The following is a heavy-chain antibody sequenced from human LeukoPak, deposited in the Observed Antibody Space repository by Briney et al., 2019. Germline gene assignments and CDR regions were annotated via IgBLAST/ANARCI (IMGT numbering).Heavy chain of an antibody. V-gene: IGHV4-39*07. Sequence: SETLSLTCTVSGGSISSSSYYWGWIRQPPGKGLEWIGSIYYSGSTYYHPSLKSRVTISVDTSKNQFSLKLTSVTAADTAVYYCARGGYYDSSNRRYWFDPWGQGTLVTVSS. J-gene: IGHJ5*02. D-gene: IGHD3-22*01. CDR2: IYYSGST. CDR3: ARGGYYDSSNRRYWFDP. CDR1: GGSISSSSYY.